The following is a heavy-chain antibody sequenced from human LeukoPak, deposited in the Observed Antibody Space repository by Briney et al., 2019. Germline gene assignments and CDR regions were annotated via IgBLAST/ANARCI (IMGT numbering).Heavy chain of an antibody. J-gene: IGHJ4*02. CDR1: GGSISSYY. CDR2: IYTSGST. V-gene: IGHV4-4*07. D-gene: IGHD3-22*01. Sequence: SETLSLTCTVSGGSISSYYWSWIRQPAGKGLEWIGRIYTSGSTNYNPSLKSRVTMSVDTSKNQFSLKLSSVTAADTAVYYCARSYDSSGYPLYFAYWGQGTLVTVSS. CDR3: ARSYDSSGYPLYFAY.